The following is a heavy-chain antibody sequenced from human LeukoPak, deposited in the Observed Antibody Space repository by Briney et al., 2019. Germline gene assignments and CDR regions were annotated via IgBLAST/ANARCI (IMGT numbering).Heavy chain of an antibody. CDR3: ARAGHSSGWYRE. V-gene: IGHV1-69*05. D-gene: IGHD6-19*01. CDR2: IIPIFGTA. Sequence: SVKVSCKASGGTFSSYAISWVRRAPGQGLEWMGRIIPIFGTANYAQKFQGRVTITTDESTSTAYMELSSLRSEDTAVYYCARAGHSSGWYREWGQGTLVTVSS. J-gene: IGHJ4*02. CDR1: GGTFSSYA.